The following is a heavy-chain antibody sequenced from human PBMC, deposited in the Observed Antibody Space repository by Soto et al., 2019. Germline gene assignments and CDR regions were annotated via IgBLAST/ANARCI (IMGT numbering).Heavy chain of an antibody. CDR3: ARDRKRYCTNGVCYGVGPVAYCGGDCPLLYW. D-gene: IGHD2-8*01. CDR2: ISAYNGNT. Sequence: ASVKVSCKASGYTFTSYGISWVRQAPGQGLEWMGWISAYNGNTNYAQKLQGRVTMTTDTSTSTAYMELRSLRSDDTAVYYCARDRKRYCTNGVCYGVGPVAYCGGDCPLLYW. J-gene: IGHJ2*01. CDR1: GYTFTSYG. V-gene: IGHV1-18*01.